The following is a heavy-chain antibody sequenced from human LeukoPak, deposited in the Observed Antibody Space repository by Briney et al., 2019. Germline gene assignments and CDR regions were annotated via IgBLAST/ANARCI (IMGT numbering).Heavy chain of an antibody. Sequence: GASVKVSCKASGYTFTGYYMHWVRQAPGQGLEWMGIINPSGGSTSYAQKFQGRVTMTRDMSTSTVYMELSSLRSEDTAVYYCARVPRGYSYYMDVWGKGTTVTVSS. V-gene: IGHV1-46*01. J-gene: IGHJ6*03. D-gene: IGHD5-18*01. CDR1: GYTFTGYY. CDR2: INPSGGST. CDR3: ARVPRGYSYYMDV.